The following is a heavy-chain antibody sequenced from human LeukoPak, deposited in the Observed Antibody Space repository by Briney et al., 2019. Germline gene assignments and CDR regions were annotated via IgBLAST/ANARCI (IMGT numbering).Heavy chain of an antibody. CDR1: GYTFTGYY. CDR3: ARDRGIAVAGSYWYFDL. CDR2: INPNSGGT. J-gene: IGHJ2*01. Sequence: ASVKVSCKASGYTFTGYYMHWVRQAPGQGLEWMGWINPNSGGTNYAQKFQGRVTMTRDTSIGTAYMELSRLRSDDTAVYYCARDRGIAVAGSYWYFDLWGRGTLVTVSS. D-gene: IGHD6-19*01. V-gene: IGHV1-2*02.